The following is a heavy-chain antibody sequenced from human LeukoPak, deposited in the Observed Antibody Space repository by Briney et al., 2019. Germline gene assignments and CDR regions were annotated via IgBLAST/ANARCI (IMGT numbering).Heavy chain of an antibody. Sequence: PGGSLRLSCAASGFIFSTYYMNWVRQAPGKGLEWVANINHDGTEKYYVDSVKGRFSISRDNAKESLYLQMNSLRAEDTAVYYCARVPYGYLGYYYYHMDVWGKGTTVTISS. J-gene: IGHJ6*03. CDR1: GFIFSTYY. CDR2: INHDGTEK. CDR3: ARVPYGYLGYYYYHMDV. V-gene: IGHV3-7*01. D-gene: IGHD5-18*01.